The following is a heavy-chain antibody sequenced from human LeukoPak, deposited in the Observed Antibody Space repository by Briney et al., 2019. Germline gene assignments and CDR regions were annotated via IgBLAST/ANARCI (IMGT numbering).Heavy chain of an antibody. V-gene: IGHV4-38-2*02. J-gene: IGHJ6*03. CDR2: IYTSGST. CDR1: GYSISSGYY. CDR3: ARSASDSSSWYYYYYYMDV. Sequence: SETLSLTCTVSGYSISSGYYWGWIRQPPGKGLEWIGSIYTSGSTNYNPSLKSRVTISVDTSKNQFSLKLSSVTAADTAVYYCARSASDSSSWYYYYYYMDVWGKGTTVTVSS. D-gene: IGHD6-13*01.